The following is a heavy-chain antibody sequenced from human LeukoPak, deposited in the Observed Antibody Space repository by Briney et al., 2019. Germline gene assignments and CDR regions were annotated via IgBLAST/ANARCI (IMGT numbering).Heavy chain of an antibody. J-gene: IGHJ6*02. CDR2: IIPILGIA. CDR3: ARDPTSYYEAYAMDV. Sequence: GASVKVSCKASGGIFSSYAISWVRQAPGQGLEWMGRIIPILGIANYAQKFQGRVTITADKSTSTAYMELSSLRSEDTAVYYCARDPTSYYEAYAMDVWGQGTTVTVSS. CDR1: GGIFSSYA. V-gene: IGHV1-69*04. D-gene: IGHD3-22*01.